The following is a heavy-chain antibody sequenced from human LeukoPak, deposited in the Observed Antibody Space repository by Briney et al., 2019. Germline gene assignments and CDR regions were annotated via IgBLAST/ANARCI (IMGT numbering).Heavy chain of an antibody. CDR3: AREYSYGLDY. CDR2: IYSGGST. Sequence: GGSLRLSCAASGFTASSNYMSWVRQAPGKGLEWVSVIYSGGSTYYADSVKGRFTISRHNSKNTLYLQMNSLRAEDTAVYYCAREYSYGLDYWGQGTLVTVSS. CDR1: GFTASSNY. V-gene: IGHV3-53*04. D-gene: IGHD5-18*01. J-gene: IGHJ4*02.